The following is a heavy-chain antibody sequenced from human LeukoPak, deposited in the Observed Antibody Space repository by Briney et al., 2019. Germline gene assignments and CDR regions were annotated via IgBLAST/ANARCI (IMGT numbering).Heavy chain of an antibody. D-gene: IGHD6-6*01. CDR1: GFTFNIYG. Sequence: GGSLRLARAASGFTFNIYGMHWVRHAPGKGREWVAVIWYDGSNKYYADSVKGRFTISRDNSKNTLYLKMNSHRAEETAVYYCAKDKWYRAARLLPPIAWGQGTLVTVSS. J-gene: IGHJ5*02. CDR3: AKDKWYRAARLLPPIA. V-gene: IGHV3-33*06. CDR2: IWYDGSNK.